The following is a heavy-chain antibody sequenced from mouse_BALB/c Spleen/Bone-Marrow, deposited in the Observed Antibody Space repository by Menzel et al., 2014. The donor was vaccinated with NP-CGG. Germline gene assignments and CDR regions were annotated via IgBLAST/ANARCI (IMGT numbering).Heavy chain of an antibody. J-gene: IGHJ2*01. Sequence: VQLQQSGAELVKPGASVKLSCTASGFNIKDTYMHWVKQRPEQGLEWIGRVDPANGNTKYDPKFQGKATITADTSSNTAYLQLSSLTSEDPAVYYCARYRLGTYFDYWGQGTTLTVSS. CDR3: ARYRLGTYFDY. V-gene: IGHV14-3*02. CDR1: GFNIKDTY. CDR2: VDPANGNT. D-gene: IGHD2-14*01.